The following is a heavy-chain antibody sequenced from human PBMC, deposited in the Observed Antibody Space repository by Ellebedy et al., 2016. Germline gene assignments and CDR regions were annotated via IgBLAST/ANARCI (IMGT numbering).Heavy chain of an antibody. CDR2: ISGPGTNM. CDR3: TRQGGGAVADN. Sequence: GESLKISCAASGFTFSDYYMNWIRQAPGKGLEWVSYISGPGTNMNYADSVKGRFTISRDNAKNSLYLQMNSLRAEDTAVYYCTRQGGGAVADNWGQGTLVTVSS. D-gene: IGHD6-19*01. V-gene: IGHV3-11*01. J-gene: IGHJ4*02. CDR1: GFTFSDYY.